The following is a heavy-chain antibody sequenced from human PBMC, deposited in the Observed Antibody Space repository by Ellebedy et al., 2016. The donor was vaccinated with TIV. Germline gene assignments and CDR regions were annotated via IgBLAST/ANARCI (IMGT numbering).Heavy chain of an antibody. Sequence: PGGSLRLSCAASGFTVSSSYMTWVRQAPGKGLEWVSVVYSGGNTYYANSVKGRFTISRDNSKNTLSLEVNGLRVDDTAVYFCARGPVRYTQKGGFLDYWGQGTLVTVSS. CDR2: VYSGGNT. CDR1: GFTVSSSY. CDR3: ARGPVRYTQKGGFLDY. V-gene: IGHV3-53*01. J-gene: IGHJ4*02. D-gene: IGHD3-16*01.